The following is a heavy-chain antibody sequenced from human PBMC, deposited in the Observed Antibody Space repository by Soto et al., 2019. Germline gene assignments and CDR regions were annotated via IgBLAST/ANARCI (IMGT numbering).Heavy chain of an antibody. D-gene: IGHD5-12*01. CDR1: GGTFSTYD. CDR2: IIPHFGTA. V-gene: IGHV1-69*01. J-gene: IGHJ4*02. CDR3: AINEGTDGYKFAY. Sequence: QVQLVQSGAEVKKPGSSVKVSCKASGGTFSTYDICWVRQAPGQGLEWMGGIIPHFGTANYAQKFQGRPTIIADESTRTAYMELRRLRSEDTAVYYCAINEGTDGYKFAYWGQGTLVTVSS.